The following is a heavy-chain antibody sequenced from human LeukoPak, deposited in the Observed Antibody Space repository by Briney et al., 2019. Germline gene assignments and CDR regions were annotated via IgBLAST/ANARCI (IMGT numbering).Heavy chain of an antibody. J-gene: IGHJ6*02. V-gene: IGHV3-7*01. Sequence: GGSLRLSCAASGFTFSSYWMSWARQAPGKGLEWVANIKQDGSEKYYVDSVKGRFTISRDNAKNSLYLQMNSLRAEDTAVYYCARVGYSSSWYVSRYYYYGVDVWGQGTTVTVSS. CDR2: IKQDGSEK. D-gene: IGHD6-13*01. CDR1: GFTFSSYW. CDR3: ARVGYSSSWYVSRYYYYGVDV.